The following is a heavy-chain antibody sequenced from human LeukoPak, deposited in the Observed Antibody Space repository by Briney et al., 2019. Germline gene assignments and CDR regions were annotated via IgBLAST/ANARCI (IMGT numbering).Heavy chain of an antibody. J-gene: IGHJ6*03. CDR1: GGSFSGYY. V-gene: IGHV4-34*01. CDR3: ARTGSGSYYYGYYYMDV. Sequence: SETLSLTCAVYGGSFSGYYWSWIRQPPGKGLEWIGEINHSGSTNCNPSLKSRVTISVDTSKNQFSLKLSSVTAADTAVYYCARTGSGSYYYGYYYMDVWGKGTTVTISS. D-gene: IGHD3-10*01. CDR2: INHSGST.